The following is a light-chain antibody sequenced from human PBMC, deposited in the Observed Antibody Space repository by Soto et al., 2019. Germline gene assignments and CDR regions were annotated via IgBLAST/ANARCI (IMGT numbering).Light chain of an antibody. J-gene: IGLJ2*01. CDR2: DVS. CDR1: SSDVGGYNY. V-gene: IGLV2-14*01. CDR3: SSYTSSSTLGVV. Sequence: QSALTQPASGSGSPGQSITLSCTGTSSDVGGYNYVSWYQQHPGKAPKLMIYDVSNRPSGVSNRFSGSKSGNTASLTISGLQAEDEADYYCSSYTSSSTLGVVFGGGTKLTVL.